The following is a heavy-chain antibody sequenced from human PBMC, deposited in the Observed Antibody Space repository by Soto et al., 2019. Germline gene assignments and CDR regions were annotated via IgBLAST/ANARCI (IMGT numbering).Heavy chain of an antibody. CDR1: GFTFSSYA. CDR2: ISNSGGST. D-gene: IGHD3-9*01. CDR3: ARVSGGRLVIDY. J-gene: IGHJ4*02. V-gene: IGHV3-23*01. Sequence: GGSLRLSCAGSGFTFSSYAMSWVRQTPGKGLEWVSGISNSGGSTYYADSVKGRFTISRDNSKNTLYLQMTNMDPVDTATYYCARVSGGRLVIDYWGQGTLVTVSS.